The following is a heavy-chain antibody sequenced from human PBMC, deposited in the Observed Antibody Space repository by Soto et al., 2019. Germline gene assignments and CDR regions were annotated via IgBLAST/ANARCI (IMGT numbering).Heavy chain of an antibody. CDR1: GYTFTSYA. Sequence: ASVKVSCKASGYTFTSYAMHWVRQAPGQRLEWMGWINAGNGNIKYSQKFQGRITITRDKSTSTAYMELSSLRSEDTAVYYCARSGLGYYGSGSYYNPYGMDVWGQGTTVTVSS. CDR2: INAGNGNI. CDR3: ARSGLGYYGSGSYYNPYGMDV. V-gene: IGHV1-3*01. D-gene: IGHD3-10*01. J-gene: IGHJ6*02.